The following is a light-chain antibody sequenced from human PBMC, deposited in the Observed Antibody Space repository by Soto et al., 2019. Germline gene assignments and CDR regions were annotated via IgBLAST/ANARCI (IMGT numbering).Light chain of an antibody. J-gene: IGKJ4*01. V-gene: IGKV3-15*01. CDR1: QSLGSH. CDR2: AAS. Sequence: EIVMTQSPATLSLSPGERATLSCRASQSLGSHLAWYQQKPGQAPRLLIYAASTRTTGIPARFSGSGSGTEFGVTISYLQSEDFAVYYCQQYNNWPPITFGGGTKVEIK. CDR3: QQYNNWPPIT.